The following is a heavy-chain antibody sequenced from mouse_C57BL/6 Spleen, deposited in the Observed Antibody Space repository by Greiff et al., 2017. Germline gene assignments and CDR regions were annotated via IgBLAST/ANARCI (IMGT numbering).Heavy chain of an antibody. CDR1: GYTFTSYW. CDR2: IDPSDSET. J-gene: IGHJ2*01. D-gene: IGHD4-1*01. V-gene: IGHV1-52*01. CDR3: ARAGTRDSDY. Sequence: QVQLQQPGAELVRPGSSVKLSCKASGYTFTSYWMHWVKQRPIQGLEWIGNIDPSDSETHYNQKFKDKATLTVDKSSSTAYMQLSSLTYEDTAGYYCARAGTRDSDYWGQGTPLTVSS.